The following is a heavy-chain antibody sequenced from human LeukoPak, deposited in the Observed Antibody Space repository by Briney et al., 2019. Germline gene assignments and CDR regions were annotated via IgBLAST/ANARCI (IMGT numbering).Heavy chain of an antibody. CDR1: GFTFDAYA. CDR3: GKSSSSYGSDALDI. CDR2: IRGGGAVA. J-gene: IGHJ3*02. D-gene: IGHD5-18*01. Sequence: PGRSLRLSCAASGFTFDAYAMHWVRQAPGKGLEWVSVIRGGGAVAFYADSVKGRFTISRDNSRNTLYLHMNSLTADDTAVYYCGKSSSSYGSDALDIWGQGTMVTVSS. V-gene: IGHV3-23*01.